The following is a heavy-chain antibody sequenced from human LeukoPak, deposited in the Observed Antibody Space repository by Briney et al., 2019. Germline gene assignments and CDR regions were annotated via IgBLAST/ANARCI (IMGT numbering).Heavy chain of an antibody. J-gene: IGHJ6*03. Sequence: PSETLSLTCSVSGGSISSYYWSWIRQPPGKGLEWIGSIYHSGSTYYNPSLKSRVTISVDTSKNQFSLKLSSVTAADTAVYYCARDGRSSSWYVPGYYYYYYMDVWGKGTTVTVSS. CDR1: GGSISSYY. CDR3: ARDGRSSSWYVPGYYYYYYMDV. D-gene: IGHD6-13*01. V-gene: IGHV4-59*01. CDR2: IYHSGST.